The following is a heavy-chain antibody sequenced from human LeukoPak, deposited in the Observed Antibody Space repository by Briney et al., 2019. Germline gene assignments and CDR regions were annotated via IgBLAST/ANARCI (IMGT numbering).Heavy chain of an antibody. CDR2: ISGSGGST. V-gene: IGHV3-23*01. J-gene: IGHJ6*02. CDR3: AKSHYYDSSGSWHYGMDV. D-gene: IGHD3-22*01. Sequence: QAGGSLRLSCAASGFTFSSYAMSWVRQAPGKGLEWVSGISGSGGSTYYADSVKGRFTISRDNSKNTLYLQMNSLRAEDTAVHYCAKSHYYDSSGSWHYGMDVWGQGTTVTVSS. CDR1: GFTFSSYA.